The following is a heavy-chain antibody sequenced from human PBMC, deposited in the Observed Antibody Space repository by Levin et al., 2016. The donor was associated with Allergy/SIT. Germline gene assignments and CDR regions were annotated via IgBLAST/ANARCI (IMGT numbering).Heavy chain of an antibody. CDR2: IYYSGST. CDR3: ARVKTNCSGGSCYSGKAFDI. D-gene: IGHD2-15*01. J-gene: IGHJ3*02. Sequence: WIRQPPGKGLEWIGYIYYSGSTYYNPSLKSRVTISVDTSKNQFSLKLSSVTAADTAVYYCARVKTNCSGGSCYSGKAFDIWGQGTMVTVSS. V-gene: IGHV4-31*02.